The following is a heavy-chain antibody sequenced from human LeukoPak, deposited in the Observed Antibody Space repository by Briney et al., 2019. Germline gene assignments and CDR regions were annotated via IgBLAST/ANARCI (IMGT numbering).Heavy chain of an antibody. Sequence: GGSLRLSCAASGFTFSSYATSWVRQAPGKGLEWVSAISGSGGSTYYADSVKGRFTISRDNSKNTLYLQMNSLRAEDTAVYYCAKDLTTYYYDSSGYYYHYWGQGTLVTVSS. J-gene: IGHJ4*02. CDR3: AKDLTTYYYDSSGYYYHY. CDR1: GFTFSSYA. CDR2: ISGSGGST. V-gene: IGHV3-23*01. D-gene: IGHD3-22*01.